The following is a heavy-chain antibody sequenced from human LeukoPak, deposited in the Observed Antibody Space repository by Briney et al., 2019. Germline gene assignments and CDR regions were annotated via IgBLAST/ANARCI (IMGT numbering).Heavy chain of an antibody. D-gene: IGHD2-15*01. J-gene: IGHJ5*02. Sequence: GESLKISCKGSGYSFTSYWIGWVRQMPGKGLEWMGIIYPGDSDTRYSPSFQGQVTISADKSISTAYLQWSSLKASDTAMYCCARPRCSGGSCTTPNWFDPWGQGTLVTVSS. CDR3: ARPRCSGGSCTTPNWFDP. CDR1: GYSFTSYW. V-gene: IGHV5-51*01. CDR2: IYPGDSDT.